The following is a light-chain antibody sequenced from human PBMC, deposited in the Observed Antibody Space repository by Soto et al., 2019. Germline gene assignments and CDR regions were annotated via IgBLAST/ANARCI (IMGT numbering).Light chain of an antibody. V-gene: IGKV3-11*01. CDR1: QSVRSY. CDR2: GAS. CDR3: QQYRSWPRT. J-gene: IGKJ1*01. Sequence: IELTQSTGTLSLSTGERATLSYRASQSVRSYLRWYQQKPGKAPRLLFYGASNRATAIPDRFSGSGFGTDFTLTISSLRPEDFAVYYCQQYRSWPRTFGQGTKVDI.